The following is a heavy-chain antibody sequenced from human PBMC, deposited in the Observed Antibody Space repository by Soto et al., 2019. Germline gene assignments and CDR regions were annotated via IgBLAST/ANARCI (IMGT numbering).Heavy chain of an antibody. CDR2: IYYRGAT. D-gene: IGHD3-3*01. J-gene: IGHJ4*02. V-gene: IGHV4-39*01. CDR1: GASISSIDYH. Sequence: PSETLSLTCTVSGASISSIDYHWGWVRQPPGKGLEWIGSIYYRGATYYNLSLKSRLTISIDTSNNQFSLKLTSLTAADTAVFYCVRLKHDFWSGYLVDNWGQGTLVTVSS. CDR3: VRLKHDFWSGYLVDN.